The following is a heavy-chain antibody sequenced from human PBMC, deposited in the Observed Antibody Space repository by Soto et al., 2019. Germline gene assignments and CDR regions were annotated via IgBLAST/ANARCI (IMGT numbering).Heavy chain of an antibody. J-gene: IGHJ5*02. D-gene: IGHD6-19*01. CDR2: ISYDGSNK. CDR3: AKETYSSGWYIGGGFDP. CDR1: GFTFSSYG. V-gene: IGHV3-30*18. Sequence: ESGGGVVQPGRSLRLSCAASGFTFSSYGMHWVRQAPGKGLEWVAVISYDGSNKYYADSVMGRFTISRDNSKNTLYLQMNSLRAEDTAVYYCAKETYSSGWYIGGGFDPWGQGTLVTVSS.